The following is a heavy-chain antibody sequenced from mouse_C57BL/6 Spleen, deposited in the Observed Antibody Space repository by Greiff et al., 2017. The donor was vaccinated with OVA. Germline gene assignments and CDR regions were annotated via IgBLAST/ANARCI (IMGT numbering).Heavy chain of an antibody. D-gene: IGHD2-10*01. J-gene: IGHJ4*01. CDR3: AKNSRTYYDYAMDY. CDR1: GFSLTSYG. Sequence: VKLEESGPGLVQPSQSLSITCTVSGFSLTSYGVHWVRQSPGKGLEWLGVIWRGGSTDYNAAFMSRLSITKDNSKSQVFFKMNSLQADDTAIYYCAKNSRTYYDYAMDYWGQGTSVTVSS. V-gene: IGHV2-5*01. CDR2: IWRGGST.